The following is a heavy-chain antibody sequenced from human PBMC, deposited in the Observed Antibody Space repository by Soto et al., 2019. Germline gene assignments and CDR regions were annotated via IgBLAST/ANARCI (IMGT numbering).Heavy chain of an antibody. Sequence: GASVKVSCKASGGTFDNFIMNWVRQTPGRGLEWMGGIVPMLGTPTYAEKFKGRVTISATGSTSTMYMEVTSLRSEDTAIYCCARNGTYSSSLSQYSGMDVWGQGTTVTVSS. D-gene: IGHD1-26*01. CDR1: GGTFDNFI. CDR2: IVPMLGTP. V-gene: IGHV1-69*13. CDR3: ARNGTYSSSLSQYSGMDV. J-gene: IGHJ6*02.